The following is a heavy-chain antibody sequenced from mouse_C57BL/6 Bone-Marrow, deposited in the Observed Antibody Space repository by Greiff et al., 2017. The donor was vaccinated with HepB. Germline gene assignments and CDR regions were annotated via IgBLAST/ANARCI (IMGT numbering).Heavy chain of an antibody. CDR1: GYSFTGYF. Sequence: VQLQQPGPELVKPGDSVKISCKASGYSFTGYFMNWVMQSHGKSLEWIGRINPYNGDTFYNQKFKGKATLTVDKSSSTAHMELRSLTSEDSAVYYCAREIFYGNYVLFAYWGQGTLVTVSA. D-gene: IGHD2-1*01. V-gene: IGHV1-20*01. J-gene: IGHJ3*01. CDR2: INPYNGDT. CDR3: AREIFYGNYVLFAY.